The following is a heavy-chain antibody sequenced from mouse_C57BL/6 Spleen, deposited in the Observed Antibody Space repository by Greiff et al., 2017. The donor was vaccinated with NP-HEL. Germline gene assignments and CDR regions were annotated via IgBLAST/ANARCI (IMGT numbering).Heavy chain of an antibody. J-gene: IGHJ4*01. D-gene: IGHD2-4*01. CDR1: GFTFSDYG. Sequence: EVKLVESGGGLVKPGGSLKLSCAASGFTFSDYGMHWVRQAPEKGLEWVAYISSGSSTIYYADTVKGRFTISRDNAKNTLFLQMTSLRSEDTAMYYCAREGVYYDYREDAMDYWGQGTSVTVSS. V-gene: IGHV5-17*01. CDR3: AREGVYYDYREDAMDY. CDR2: ISSGSSTI.